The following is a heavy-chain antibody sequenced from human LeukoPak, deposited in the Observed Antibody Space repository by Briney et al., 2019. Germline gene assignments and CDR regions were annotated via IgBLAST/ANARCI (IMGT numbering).Heavy chain of an antibody. D-gene: IGHD3-9*01. V-gene: IGHV1-2*04. CDR2: INPNSGGT. CDR1: GYTFTSYD. CDR3: ARGGHYDILGD. J-gene: IGHJ4*02. Sequence: ASVKVSCKASGYTFTSYDINWVRQAPGQGLEWMGWINPNSGGTNYAQKFQGWVTMTRDTSISTAYKELSRLRSDDTAVYYCARGGHYDILGDWGQGTLVTVSS.